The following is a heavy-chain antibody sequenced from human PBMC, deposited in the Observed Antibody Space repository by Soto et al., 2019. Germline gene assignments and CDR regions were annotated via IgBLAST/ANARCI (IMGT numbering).Heavy chain of an antibody. CDR3: ASIAFDY. CDR2: ISSGSNYI. CDR1: GFTFSSYS. V-gene: IGHV3-21*01. J-gene: IGHJ4*02. D-gene: IGHD2-15*01. Sequence: GGSLRLSCAASGFTFSSYSMKWVRQAPGKGLEWVSSISSGSNYIFYADSVKGRFTISRDNAKNSLYLQMNSLRAEDTAVYYCASIAFDYWGKGTLVTVSS.